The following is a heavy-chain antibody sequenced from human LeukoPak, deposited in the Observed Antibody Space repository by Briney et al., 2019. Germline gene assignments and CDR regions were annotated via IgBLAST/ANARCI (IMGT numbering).Heavy chain of an antibody. CDR1: GFTVSSTY. CDR2: LYSGGGS. D-gene: IGHD3-10*01. V-gene: IGHV3-66*01. Sequence: GGSLRLSCAASGFTVSSTYMSWVRQAPGKGLEWVSLLYSGGGSYYPDSVKGRFTISRDNSKNTLYLQMNSPRAEDTAIYYCAKGVWFAELKDNWFDPWGQGTLVTVSS. J-gene: IGHJ5*02. CDR3: AKGVWFAELKDNWFDP.